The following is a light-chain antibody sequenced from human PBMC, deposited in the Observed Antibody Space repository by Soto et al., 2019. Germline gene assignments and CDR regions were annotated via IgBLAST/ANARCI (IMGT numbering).Light chain of an antibody. CDR3: QQTYTVPYT. CDR2: ATS. CDR1: QSIERY. J-gene: IGKJ2*01. V-gene: IGKV1-39*01. Sequence: DIQMTQSPSSLSASVGDRVTITCRASQSIERYLNWYQQKSGKAPKFLMYATSHLQSGVPSRFSGSGSGTEFTLTISGLQPEDFGSYYCQQTYTVPYTFGQCTKLEIE.